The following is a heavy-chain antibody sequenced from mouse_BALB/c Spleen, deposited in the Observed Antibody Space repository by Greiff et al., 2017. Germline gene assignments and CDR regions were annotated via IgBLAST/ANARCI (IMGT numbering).Heavy chain of an antibody. CDR1: GFTFTDYY. Sequence: EVKVVESGGGLVQPGGSLRLSCATSGFTFTDYYMSWVRQPPGKALEWLGFIRNKANGYTTEYSAFVKGRFTISRDNSQSILYLQMNTLRAEDSATYYCARETYYYGSSYYFDYWGQGTTLTVSS. CDR3: ARETYYYGSSYYFDY. V-gene: IGHV7-3*02. J-gene: IGHJ2*01. CDR2: IRNKANGYTT. D-gene: IGHD1-1*01.